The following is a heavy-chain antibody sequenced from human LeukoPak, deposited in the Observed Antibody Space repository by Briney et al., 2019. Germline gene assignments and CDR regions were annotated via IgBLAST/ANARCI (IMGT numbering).Heavy chain of an antibody. D-gene: IGHD3-22*01. CDR1: GFTFSSYW. V-gene: IGHV3-7*03. CDR3: AKDWVRRDYYDSSGPFQH. J-gene: IGHJ1*01. CDR2: IKQDGSEK. Sequence: GGSLRLSCAASGFTFSSYWMSWVRQAPGKGLEWVANIKQDGSEKYYVDSVKGRFTISRDNAKNSLYLQMNSLRAKDTALYYCAKDWVRRDYYDSSGPFQHWGQGTLVTVSS.